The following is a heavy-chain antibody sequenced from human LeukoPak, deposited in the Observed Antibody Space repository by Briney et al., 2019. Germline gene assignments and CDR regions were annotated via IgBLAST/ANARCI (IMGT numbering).Heavy chain of an antibody. V-gene: IGHV4-59*12. J-gene: IGHJ4*02. Sequence: SETLSLTCTVSGGSISSYYWSWIRQPPGKGLEWIGYIYYSGSTNYNPSLKSRVTISVDTSKNQFSLKLSSVTAADTAVYYCARRRTGEGRPFDYWGQGTLVTVSS. CDR1: GGSISSYY. CDR3: ARRRTGEGRPFDY. CDR2: IYYSGST. D-gene: IGHD7-27*01.